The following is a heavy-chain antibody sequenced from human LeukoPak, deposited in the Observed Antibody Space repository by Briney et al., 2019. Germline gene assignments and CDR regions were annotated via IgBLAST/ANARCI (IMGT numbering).Heavy chain of an antibody. CDR3: AREVRGVISTWFDP. J-gene: IGHJ5*02. V-gene: IGHV1-2*04. Sequence: ASVKVSCKASGYTFTGYYMHWVRQAPGQGPEWMGWINPNSGGTNYAQKFQGWVTMTRDTSISTAYMELSRLRSDDTAVYYCAREVRGVISTWFDPWGQGTLVTVSS. CDR1: GYTFTGYY. D-gene: IGHD3-10*01. CDR2: INPNSGGT.